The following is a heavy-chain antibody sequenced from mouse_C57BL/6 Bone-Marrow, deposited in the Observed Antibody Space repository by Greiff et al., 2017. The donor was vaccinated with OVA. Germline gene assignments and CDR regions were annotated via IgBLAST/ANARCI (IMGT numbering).Heavy chain of an antibody. CDR1: GYTFTSYW. Sequence: VKLQQSGAELVKPGASVKLSCKASGYTFTSYWMHWVKQRPGRGLEWIGRIDPNSGGTKYNEKFKSKATLTVDKPSSTAYMQLNSLTSEDSAVYYCARSVTTVVATEAMDYWGQGTSVTVSS. CDR2: IDPNSGGT. CDR3: ARSVTTVVATEAMDY. J-gene: IGHJ4*01. D-gene: IGHD1-1*01. V-gene: IGHV1-62-3*01.